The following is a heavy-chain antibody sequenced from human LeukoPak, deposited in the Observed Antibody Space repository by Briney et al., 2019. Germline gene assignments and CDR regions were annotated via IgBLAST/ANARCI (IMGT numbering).Heavy chain of an antibody. CDR3: ARAVAFIGAFDI. J-gene: IGHJ3*02. D-gene: IGHD5-12*01. CDR1: GFTFSSYS. V-gene: IGHV3-21*01. CDR2: ISSSSSYI. Sequence: GGSLRLSCAASGFTFSSYSMNWVRQAPGKGLEWVSSISSSSSYIYYADSVKGRFTISRDNAKNTLYLQMNSLRAEDTAVYYCARAVAFIGAFDIWGQGTMVTVSS.